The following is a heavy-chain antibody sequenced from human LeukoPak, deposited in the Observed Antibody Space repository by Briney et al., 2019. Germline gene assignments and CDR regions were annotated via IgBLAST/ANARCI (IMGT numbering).Heavy chain of an antibody. D-gene: IGHD5-18*01. V-gene: IGHV4-59*01. CDR3: ARSYTAMVTADY. CDR2: IYYSGST. J-gene: IGHJ4*02. Sequence: SETLSLTCTVSGGSISSYYWSWIRQPPGKGLEWIGYIYYSGSTNYNPSLKSRVTISVDTSKNQFSLKLSSVTAADTAVYYCARSYTAMVTADYWGQGTLVTLSS. CDR1: GGSISSYY.